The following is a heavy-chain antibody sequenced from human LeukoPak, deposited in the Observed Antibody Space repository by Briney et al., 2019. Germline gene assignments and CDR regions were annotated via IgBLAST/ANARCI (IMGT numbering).Heavy chain of an antibody. V-gene: IGHV4-59*01. CDR2: IYYSGST. D-gene: IGHD1-26*01. CDR1: GGSISSYY. CDR3: ARFATESGSYQTFDY. Sequence: SETLSLTCTVSGGSISSYYWSWIRQPPGKGLEWIGYIYYSGSTNYNPPLKSRVTISVDTSKNQFSLKLSSVTAADTAVYYCARFATESGSYQTFDYWGQGTLVTVSS. J-gene: IGHJ4*02.